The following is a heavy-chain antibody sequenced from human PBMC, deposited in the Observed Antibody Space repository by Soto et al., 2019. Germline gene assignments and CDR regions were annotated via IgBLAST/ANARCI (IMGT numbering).Heavy chain of an antibody. CDR2: ISYGSTTM. Sequence: GGSLRLSCAASGVMFSSYSMNWVRQAPGKGLEWISYISYGSTTMYYADSVRGRFTISRDNAKNSLYLQMDSLRDEDTAVYYCARECSGASCLYYWGQGTLVTVSS. CDR3: ARECSGASCLYY. J-gene: IGHJ4*02. D-gene: IGHD2-15*01. CDR1: GVMFSSYS. V-gene: IGHV3-48*02.